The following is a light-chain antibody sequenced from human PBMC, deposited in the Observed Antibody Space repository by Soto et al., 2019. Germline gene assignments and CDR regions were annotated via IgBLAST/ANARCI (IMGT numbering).Light chain of an antibody. Sequence: DIQMTQSPSTLSASIGDRVTISCRASQSISSWLAWYQKKPGKAPNLLIYDASSLESGVPSRFSGSGSGTEFTLTISSLQPDDFATYYCQQYNSYWITFGQGTRLEIK. CDR1: QSISSW. CDR2: DAS. V-gene: IGKV1-5*01. CDR3: QQYNSYWIT. J-gene: IGKJ5*01.